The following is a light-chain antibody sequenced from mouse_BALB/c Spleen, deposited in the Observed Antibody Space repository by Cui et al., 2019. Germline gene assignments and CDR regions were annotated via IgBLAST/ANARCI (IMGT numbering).Light chain of an antibody. V-gene: IGKV4-58*01. Sequence: ENVLTQSPAIMAASLGQKVTMTCSASSSVSSSYLHWYQQKSGASPKPLIHRNSNLASGVPARFSGSGSGTSYSLTISSVEAEDDATYYCQQWSGYPFTFGGGTKLEIK. CDR3: QQWSGYPFT. CDR1: SSVSSSY. CDR2: RNS. J-gene: IGKJ2*01.